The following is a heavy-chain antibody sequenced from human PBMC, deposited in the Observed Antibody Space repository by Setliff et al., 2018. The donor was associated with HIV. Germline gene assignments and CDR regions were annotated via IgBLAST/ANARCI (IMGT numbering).Heavy chain of an antibody. CDR2: ISGSSSYI. D-gene: IGHD2-15*01. Sequence: GGSLRLSCAASGFTFSDYYMTWIRQAPGKGLEWISHISGSSSYIEYTDSVRGRFTISRDNAKNSLCLQMNSLRAEDTAVYYCASQGVVVTTRGHHYYGLNVWGQGTTVTVSS. J-gene: IGHJ6*02. V-gene: IGHV3-11*03. CDR3: ASQGVVVTTRGHHYYGLNV. CDR1: GFTFSDYY.